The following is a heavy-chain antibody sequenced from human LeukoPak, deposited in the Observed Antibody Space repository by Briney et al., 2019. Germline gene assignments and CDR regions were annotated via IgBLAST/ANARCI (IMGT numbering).Heavy chain of an antibody. D-gene: IGHD5-24*01. CDR3: TRDAYNFNDFDY. J-gene: IGHJ4*02. CDR1: GFTFSTYA. Sequence: PGGSLRLSCAASGFTFSTYAMHWVRQAPGKGLEWVAVVSSHGTDGYYADSVRGRFTISRDNSKNTLYLQIDSLRPEDTAIYYCTRDAYNFNDFDYWGQGTLVTVSS. V-gene: IGHV3-30*01. CDR2: VSSHGTDG.